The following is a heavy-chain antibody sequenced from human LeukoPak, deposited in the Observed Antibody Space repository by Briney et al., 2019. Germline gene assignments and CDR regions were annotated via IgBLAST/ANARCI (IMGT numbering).Heavy chain of an antibody. Sequence: PSETLSLTCAVYGGSFSGYYWSWIRQPPGKGLEWIGEINHSGSTNYNPSLKSRVTISVDTSKNQFSLKLSSVTAADTAVYYCASHRATRGYIWGQGTLVTVSS. CDR1: GGSFSGYY. J-gene: IGHJ4*02. CDR2: INHSGST. V-gene: IGHV4-34*01. D-gene: IGHD5-12*01. CDR3: ASHRATRGYI.